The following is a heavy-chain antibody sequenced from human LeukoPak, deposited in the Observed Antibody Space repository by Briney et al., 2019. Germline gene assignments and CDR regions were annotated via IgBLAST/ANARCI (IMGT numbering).Heavy chain of an antibody. J-gene: IGHJ2*01. D-gene: IGHD3-3*02. CDR2: LYSGSDT. Sequence: GGSLTLSCAASGFSVSLNYMNWVRQAPGQGLEWVSILYSGSDTYYADSVKGRFTISRDSSKNMLFLHMNSLRAEDTAVYYCARVGDHFHWYLDLWGRGTLVTVSS. CDR3: ARVGDHFHWYLDL. CDR1: GFSVSLNY. V-gene: IGHV3-53*01.